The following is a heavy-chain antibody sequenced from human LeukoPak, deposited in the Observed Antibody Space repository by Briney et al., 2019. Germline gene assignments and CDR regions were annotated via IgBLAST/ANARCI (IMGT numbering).Heavy chain of an antibody. Sequence: ASVKVSCKASGYSFYTYTMNWVRQAPGQRLEWMGWINAGNGNIKYSQKFQGRVTITRDTSASTAYMEMRSLRSEDTAVYYCARKIDRDDYNRFFDYWGQGTLVNVSS. CDR2: INAGNGNI. V-gene: IGHV1-3*01. CDR1: GYSFYTYT. J-gene: IGHJ4*02. D-gene: IGHD5-24*01. CDR3: ARKIDRDDYNRFFDY.